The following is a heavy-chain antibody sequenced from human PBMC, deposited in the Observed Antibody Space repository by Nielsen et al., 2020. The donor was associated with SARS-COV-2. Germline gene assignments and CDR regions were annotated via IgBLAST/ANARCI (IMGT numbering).Heavy chain of an antibody. J-gene: IGHJ4*02. D-gene: IGHD6-19*01. CDR1: GFTFSDYY. CDR2: ISSSSSYT. Sequence: GESLKISCAASGFTFSDYYMSWIRQAPGKGLEWVSYISSSSSYTNYADSVKGRFTISRDNAKNSLYLQMNSLRAEDTAVYYCAKGGEQWLVLGSYFDYWGQGTLVTVSS. V-gene: IGHV3-11*05. CDR3: AKGGEQWLVLGSYFDY.